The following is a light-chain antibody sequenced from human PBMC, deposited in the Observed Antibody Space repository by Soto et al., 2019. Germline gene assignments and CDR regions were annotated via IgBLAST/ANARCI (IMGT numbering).Light chain of an antibody. V-gene: IGLV1-44*01. CDR2: TNN. Sequence: QSALTQPPSASGAPGQRVTISCSGSSSNIGSNTVNWYQQLPGTAPKLLIYTNNQRPSGVRDRFSGSRSGTSAFLAISGLQSEDEADYYCAAWDDSLNGFVFGTGTKVTVL. J-gene: IGLJ1*01. CDR1: SSNIGSNT. CDR3: AAWDDSLNGFV.